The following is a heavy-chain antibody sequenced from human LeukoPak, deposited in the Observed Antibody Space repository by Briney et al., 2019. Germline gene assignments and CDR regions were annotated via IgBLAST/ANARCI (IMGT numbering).Heavy chain of an antibody. CDR2: ISYDGSNK. J-gene: IGHJ6*02. D-gene: IGHD3-22*01. Sequence: GGSLRLSCAASGFTFSSYGMHWVRQAPGKGLEWVAVISYDGSNKYYADSVKGRFTISRDNSKNTLYLQMNSLRAEDTAVYYCARDYYDSSGPWAYYYGMDVWGQGTTVTVSS. CDR1: GFTFSSYG. V-gene: IGHV3-30*03. CDR3: ARDYYDSSGPWAYYYGMDV.